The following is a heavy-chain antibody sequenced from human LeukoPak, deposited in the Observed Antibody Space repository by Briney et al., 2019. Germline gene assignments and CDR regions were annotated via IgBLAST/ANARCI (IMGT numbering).Heavy chain of an antibody. J-gene: IGHJ3*02. D-gene: IGHD2-2*01. CDR2: IYTSGST. Sequence: SETLSLTCTVSGGSISSYYWSWVRQPAGKGLEWIGRIYTSGSTNYNPSLKSRVTMSVDTSKNQFSLKLSSVTAADTAVYYCARDEGDIVVVPANTVGGAFDIWGQGTMVTVSS. CDR3: ARDEGDIVVVPANTVGGAFDI. V-gene: IGHV4-4*07. CDR1: GGSISSYY.